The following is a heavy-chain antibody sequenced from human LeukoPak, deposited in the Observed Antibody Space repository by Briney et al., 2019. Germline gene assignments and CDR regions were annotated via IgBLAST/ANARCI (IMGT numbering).Heavy chain of an antibody. CDR2: INGDGSST. Sequence: PGGSLRLSCAASGFTFSSYWMYWVSQAPRKGPVWVSRINGDGSSTSYADSVKGRITITKDNAKNTLYLQINSLRAEDTAVCFFARVIVGATTGFDYWGQGTVVTVSS. J-gene: IGHJ4*02. D-gene: IGHD1-26*01. V-gene: IGHV3-74*01. CDR3: ARVIVGATTGFDY. CDR1: GFTFSSYW.